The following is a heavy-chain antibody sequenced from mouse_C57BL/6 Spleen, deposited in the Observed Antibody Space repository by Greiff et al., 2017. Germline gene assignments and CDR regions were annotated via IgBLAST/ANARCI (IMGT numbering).Heavy chain of an antibody. CDR2: INPNNGGT. V-gene: IGHV1-26*01. D-gene: IGHD2-4*01. J-gene: IGHJ2*01. Sequence: VQLQQSGPELVKPGASVKISCKASGYTFTDYYMNWVKQSHGKSLEWIGDINPNNGGTSYNQKFKGKATLTVDKSSSTAYMELRSLTSEDSAVYYCAIGNYDYDRGYFDYWGQGTTLTVSS. CDR1: GYTFTDYY. CDR3: AIGNYDYDRGYFDY.